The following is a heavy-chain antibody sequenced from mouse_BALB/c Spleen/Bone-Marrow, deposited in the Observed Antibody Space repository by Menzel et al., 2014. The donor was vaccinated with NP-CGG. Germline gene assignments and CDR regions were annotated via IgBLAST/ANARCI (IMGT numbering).Heavy chain of an antibody. Sequence: VQLVESGAELVRPVTSVKVSCKASGYAFTNYLIEWVKQRPGQGLEWIGVINPGSGGTNYNEKFKAKATLTADKSSSTAYMQLSSLTSDDSAVYFCARCLTGTSAMDYWGQGTSVTVSS. CDR1: GYAFTNYL. CDR3: ARCLTGTSAMDY. CDR2: INPGSGGT. J-gene: IGHJ4*01. D-gene: IGHD4-1*01. V-gene: IGHV1-54*01.